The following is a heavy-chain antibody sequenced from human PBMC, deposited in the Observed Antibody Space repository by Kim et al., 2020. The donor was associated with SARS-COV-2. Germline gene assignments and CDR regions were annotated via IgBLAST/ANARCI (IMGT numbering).Heavy chain of an antibody. D-gene: IGHD6-13*01. CDR2: IKGKTDGEAT. Sequence: GGSLRLSCVASGFPFSNFSMNWVRQAPGRGLEWVGRIKGKTDGEATDYAAPVKGRFTMSRDESTNTLQLQMNSLETEDTGVCYCTTLISAAGRGYWGQGTLVTVSS. CDR3: TTLISAAGRGY. V-gene: IGHV3-15*01. CDR1: GFPFSNFS. J-gene: IGHJ4*02.